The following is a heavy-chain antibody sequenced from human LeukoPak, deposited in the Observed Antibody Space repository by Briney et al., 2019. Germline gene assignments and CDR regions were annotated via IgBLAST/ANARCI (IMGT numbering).Heavy chain of an antibody. CDR2: IYHSGST. V-gene: IGHV4-38-2*01. CDR3: ARQVRPDAFDI. D-gene: IGHD1-1*01. J-gene: IGHJ3*02. CDR1: GYSISSGYY. Sequence: PSETLSLTCAVSGYSISSGYYWGWIRQPPGKGLEWIGSIYHSGSTYYNPSLKSRVTISVDTSKNQFSLKLSSVTAADTAVYYCARQVRPDAFDIWGQRTMVTVSS.